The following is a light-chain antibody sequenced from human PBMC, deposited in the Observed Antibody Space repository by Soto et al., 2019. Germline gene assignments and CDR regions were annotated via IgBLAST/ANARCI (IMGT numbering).Light chain of an antibody. CDR1: SSDVGGYNY. V-gene: IGLV2-14*01. J-gene: IGLJ1*01. CDR3: SAYTSSSTPYV. CDR2: EVS. Sequence: QSALTQPASVSGSPGQSITISFTGTSSDVGGYNYVSWYQQHPGKAPKLMIYEVSNRPSGVSNRFSGSKSGNTASLTTSGLQAEEEADYYCSAYTSSSTPYVFGTGTKLTVL.